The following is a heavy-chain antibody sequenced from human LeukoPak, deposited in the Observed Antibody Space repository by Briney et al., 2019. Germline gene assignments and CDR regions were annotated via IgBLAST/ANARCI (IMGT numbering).Heavy chain of an antibody. J-gene: IGHJ4*02. CDR1: GFTFRNYY. D-gene: IGHD1-26*01. CDR3: ARDPSWEILSYFDY. CDR2: ISASGGTI. Sequence: GGSLRLSCAASGFTFRNYYMTWIRQAPGKGLEWVSYISASGGTIYYGDSVRGRFTISRDNAKNSLYLDMNTLKAEDTAVYYCARDPSWEILSYFDYWGQGTLVTVSS. V-gene: IGHV3-11*04.